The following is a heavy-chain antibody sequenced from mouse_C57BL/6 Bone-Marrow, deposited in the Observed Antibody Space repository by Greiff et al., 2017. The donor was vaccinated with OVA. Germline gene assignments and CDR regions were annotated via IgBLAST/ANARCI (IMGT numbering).Heavy chain of an antibody. CDR2: IWGDGST. J-gene: IGHJ3*01. D-gene: IGHD2-5*01. CDR3: AIYYSNDPLAY. Sequence: VKLVESGPGLVAPSQCLSITCTVSGFSLTSYGVSWVRQPPGKGLEWLGVIWGDGSTNYHSALISSLSISKDNYNRQVFLRLNSLQTDDTATYYCAIYYSNDPLAYWGQGTRVTVSA. CDR1: GFSLTSYG. V-gene: IGHV2-3*01.